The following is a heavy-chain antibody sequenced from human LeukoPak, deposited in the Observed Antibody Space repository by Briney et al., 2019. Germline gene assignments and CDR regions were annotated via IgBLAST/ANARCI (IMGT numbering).Heavy chain of an antibody. D-gene: IGHD3-10*01. J-gene: IGHJ4*02. V-gene: IGHV4-59*01. CDR3: ARDPRGAYYFDY. CDR2: IYYSGST. CDR1: GGSISSYY. Sequence: PSQILSLTCTVSGGSISSYYWSWIRQPPGKGLEWIGYIYYSGSTNYNPSLKSRVTISVDTSKNQFSLKLSSVTAADTAVYYCARDPRGAYYFDYWGQGTLVTVSS.